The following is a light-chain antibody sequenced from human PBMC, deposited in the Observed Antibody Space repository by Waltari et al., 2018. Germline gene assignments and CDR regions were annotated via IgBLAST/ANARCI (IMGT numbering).Light chain of an antibody. CDR2: GAS. CDR3: HHYNKRPPSYT. CDR1: QSIRNN. Sequence: EIVMTQSPVTLSVSPGERVTHSCRASQSIRNNLPWYQQKAGQPPRLLIYGASTRAPGLPARFSGSGSGTEFALTISSLQPEDFAVYYCHHYNKRPPSYTFGQGTRLEIK. V-gene: IGKV3-15*01. J-gene: IGKJ2*01.